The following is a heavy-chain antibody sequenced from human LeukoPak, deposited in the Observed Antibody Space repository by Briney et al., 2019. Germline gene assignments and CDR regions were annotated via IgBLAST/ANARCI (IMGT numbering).Heavy chain of an antibody. CDR3: ARDGGSTYYDILTGYPPFDY. D-gene: IGHD3-9*01. CDR2: IIPILGIA. V-gene: IGHV1-69*04. CDR1: GYTFTGYY. J-gene: IGHJ4*02. Sequence: GASVKVSCKASGYTFTGYYMHWVRQAPGQGLEWMGRIIPILGIANYAQKFQGRVTITADKSTSTAYMELSSLRSEDTAVYYCARDGGSTYYDILTGYPPFDYWGQGTLVTVSS.